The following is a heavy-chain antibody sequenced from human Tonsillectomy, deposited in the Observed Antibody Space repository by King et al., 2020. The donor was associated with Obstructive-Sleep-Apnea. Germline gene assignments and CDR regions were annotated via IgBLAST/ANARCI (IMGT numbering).Heavy chain of an antibody. J-gene: IGHJ3*02. CDR2: ISGHNGDT. V-gene: IGHV1-18*01. CDR1: GYNFKTYG. CDR3: ARDLVYYNAGTSYEDTFDI. D-gene: IGHD3-16*01. Sequence: VQLVESGGEVKKPGASVRVSCKASGYNFKTYGLSWVRQAPGQGLEWMGWISGHNGDTNYAQRLRGRVVMTADTTTSTAYMELSSLTPDDTAVYYCARDLVYYNAGTSYEDTFDIWGQGTMVTVSS.